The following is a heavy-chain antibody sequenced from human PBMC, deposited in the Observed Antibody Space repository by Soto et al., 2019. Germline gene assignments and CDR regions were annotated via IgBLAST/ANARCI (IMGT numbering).Heavy chain of an antibody. V-gene: IGHV4-34*01. CDR2: INHSGST. Sequence: SETLALTCGVYGGSFSGYYWSWMRQPPGKGLEWIGEINHSGSTNYTPSLKSRVTISVDTSKNQFSLKLSSVTAADTAVYYCARVLRFLEWFVWFDPWGQGTLVTVSS. CDR3: ARVLRFLEWFVWFDP. D-gene: IGHD3-3*01. CDR1: GGSFSGYY. J-gene: IGHJ5*02.